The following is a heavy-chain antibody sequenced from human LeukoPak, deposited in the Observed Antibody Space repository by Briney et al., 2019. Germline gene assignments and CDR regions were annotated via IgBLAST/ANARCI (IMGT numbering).Heavy chain of an antibody. CDR2: ISSSGSTI. Sequence: HAGGSLRLSCEASGFTFSSHAMSWVRQAPGKGLEWVSYISSSGSTIYYADSVKGRFTVSRDNAKNSLYLQMNSLRAEDTAVYYCARGGKYCSSTSCYPLDAFDIWGQGTMVTVSS. D-gene: IGHD2-2*01. CDR1: GFTFSSHA. J-gene: IGHJ3*02. V-gene: IGHV3-48*03. CDR3: ARGGKYCSSTSCYPLDAFDI.